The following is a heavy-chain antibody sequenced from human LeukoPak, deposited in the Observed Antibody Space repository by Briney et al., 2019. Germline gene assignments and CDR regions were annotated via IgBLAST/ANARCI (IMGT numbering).Heavy chain of an antibody. V-gene: IGHV3-23*01. D-gene: IGHD5-24*01. CDR2: ISGSGGST. CDR3: ARYNQYYFDY. Sequence: GGSLRLSCAASGFTFSSYAMSWVRQAPGKGLEWVSAISGSGGSTYYADSVKGRFTISRDNSKSTLYLQMNSLRAEDTAVYYCARYNQYYFDYWGQGTLVTVSS. J-gene: IGHJ4*02. CDR1: GFTFSSYA.